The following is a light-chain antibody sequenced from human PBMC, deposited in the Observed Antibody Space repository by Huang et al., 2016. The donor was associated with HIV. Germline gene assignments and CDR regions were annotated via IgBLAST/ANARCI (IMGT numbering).Light chain of an antibody. CDR2: GSS. Sequence: EIVMTQSPATLSVSPGQRVTLSCRANRSVSTNLAWYQQRHGQAPRLVSYGSSTRAPGIPARFSGSGSGTDFSLTISSLQSEDFALYYCHQYNNWLLSFGGGTRV. CDR3: HQYNNWLLS. CDR1: RSVSTN. V-gene: IGKV3-15*01. J-gene: IGKJ4*01.